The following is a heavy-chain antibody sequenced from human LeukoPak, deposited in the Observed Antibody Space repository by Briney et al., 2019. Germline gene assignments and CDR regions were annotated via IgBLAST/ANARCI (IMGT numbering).Heavy chain of an antibody. CDR2: ISSNGGST. CDR3: ARDLSYYDFWSGSGY. D-gene: IGHD3-3*01. Sequence: GGSLRLSCAASGFTFSSYAMHWVRQAPGKGLEYVSAISSNGGSTYYANSVKGRFTISRDNSKNTLYLQMGSLRAEDMAVYYCARDLSYYDFWSGSGYWGQGTLVTVSS. CDR1: GFTFSSYA. J-gene: IGHJ4*02. V-gene: IGHV3-64*01.